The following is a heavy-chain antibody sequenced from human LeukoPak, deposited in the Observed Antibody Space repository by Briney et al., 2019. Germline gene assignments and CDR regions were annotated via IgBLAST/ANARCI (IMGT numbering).Heavy chain of an antibody. J-gene: IGHJ4*02. D-gene: IGHD3-22*01. CDR2: INPSGGST. CDR1: GYTFTSYY. CDR3: ARGDYSYYYDSSGYPDY. Sequence: ASVKVSCKASGYTFTSYYMHWVRQAPGQGLEWMGIINPSGGSTSYAQKFQGRVTMTRDTSTSTVYMELSSLRSEDTAVYYCARGDYSYYYDSSGYPDYWGQGTLVTVSS. V-gene: IGHV1-46*01.